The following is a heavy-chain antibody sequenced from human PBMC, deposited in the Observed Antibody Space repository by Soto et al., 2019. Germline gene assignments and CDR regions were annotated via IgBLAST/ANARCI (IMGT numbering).Heavy chain of an antibody. J-gene: IGHJ4*02. D-gene: IGHD7-27*01. CDR3: STGRQMGY. Sequence: EVKVLESGGDLVQPGGSLRLSCAASGFTFSNYAMTWVRQAPGKGLEWVSTISGSGDSIYYADSVKGRFTISRDNSKNMLYLQMNSLRADDWAVYYCSTGRQMGYWGQGTLVIVSS. CDR1: GFTFSNYA. V-gene: IGHV3-23*01. CDR2: ISGSGDSI.